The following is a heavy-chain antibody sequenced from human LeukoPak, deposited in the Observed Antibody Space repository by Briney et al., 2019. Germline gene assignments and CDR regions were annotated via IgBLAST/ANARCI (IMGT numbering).Heavy chain of an antibody. V-gene: IGHV3-11*06. Sequence: GGPLRLSCAASGFTFSDYYMSWIRQAPGKGLEGVSSISSSSSYTKYADSVKGRFTISRDNPKNSLYLQMNSLSAEDTAVYYCARVLGDAAGTYYFDYWGQGTLVTVSS. J-gene: IGHJ4*02. CDR1: GFTFSDYY. CDR3: ARVLGDAAGTYYFDY. D-gene: IGHD6-13*01. CDR2: ISSSSSYT.